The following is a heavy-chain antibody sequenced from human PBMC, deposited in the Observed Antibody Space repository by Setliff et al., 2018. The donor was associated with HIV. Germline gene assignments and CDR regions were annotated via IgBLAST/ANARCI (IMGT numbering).Heavy chain of an antibody. CDR3: ARQVGSQYSYWAYYFDS. V-gene: IGHV4-38-2*01. D-gene: IGHD5-18*01. CDR1: GYSISSGYF. CDR2: LYHSGTN. Sequence: SETLSLTCAVSGYSISSGYFWGWIRQPPGKGLEWIGSLYHSGTNFYNPSLKSRVTISLDTSTNRFSLKLNSVTAADTAIYYCARQVGSQYSYWAYYFDSLGQGALVTVSS. J-gene: IGHJ4*02.